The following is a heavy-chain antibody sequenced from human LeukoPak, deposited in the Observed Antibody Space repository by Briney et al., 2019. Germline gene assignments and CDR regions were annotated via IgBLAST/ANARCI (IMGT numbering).Heavy chain of an antibody. D-gene: IGHD3-3*01. CDR2: ISYDGSNK. Sequence: GGSLRLSCAASGFTFSSYAMHWVRQAPGKGLEWVAVISYDGSNKYYADSVKGRFTISRDNSKNTLYLQMNSLRAEDTAVYYCARETLFVSPDYYYYYYMDVWGKGTTVTVSS. CDR3: ARETLFVSPDYYYYYYMDV. CDR1: GFTFSSYA. V-gene: IGHV3-30-3*01. J-gene: IGHJ6*03.